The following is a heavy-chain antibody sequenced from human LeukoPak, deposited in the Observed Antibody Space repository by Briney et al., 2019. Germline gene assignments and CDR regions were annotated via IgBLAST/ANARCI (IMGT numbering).Heavy chain of an antibody. V-gene: IGHV1-2*02. J-gene: IGHJ4*02. Sequence: GASVKVSCKASGYTFTGYYMHWVRQAPGQGLEWMGWIKPNSGGTNYAQKFQGRVTMTRNTSISTAYMELSSLRSEDTAVYYCARSHVRHLYCSGGSCLKWDWGQGTLVTVSS. CDR3: ARSHVRHLYCSGGSCLKWD. CDR2: IKPNSGGT. D-gene: IGHD2-15*01. CDR1: GYTFTGYY.